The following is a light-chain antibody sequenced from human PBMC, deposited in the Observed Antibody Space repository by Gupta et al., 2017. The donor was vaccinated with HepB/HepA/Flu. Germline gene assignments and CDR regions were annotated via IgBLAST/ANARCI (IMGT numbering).Light chain of an antibody. V-gene: IGLV3-9*01. Sequence: SSELTQPPSVSVAQGPTATITCGGSNIGSQNVHWYQQKPGQAPVLAIYRERGRYSGIPERFAGSKSGSTATLTIIRVQGGDESDYYCQQWDSATVVFGGGTKLTVL. CDR2: RER. CDR1: NIGSQN. J-gene: IGLJ2*01. CDR3: QQWDSATVV.